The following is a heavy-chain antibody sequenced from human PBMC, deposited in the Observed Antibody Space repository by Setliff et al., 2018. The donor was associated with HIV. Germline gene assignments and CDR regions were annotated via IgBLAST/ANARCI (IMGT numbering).Heavy chain of an antibody. D-gene: IGHD6-13*01. CDR1: GGSFSSSTYS. Sequence: SETLSLTCTVSGGSFSSSTYSWGWIRQPPGMGLEWIGSIHSSGTTDYNPSLKSRVAMSVDTSKNQFSLKLTSVTAADTAVYSCAREDALTQQFDSWGQGTLVTVSS. CDR2: IHSSGTT. CDR3: AREDALTQQFDS. V-gene: IGHV4-39*02. J-gene: IGHJ4*02.